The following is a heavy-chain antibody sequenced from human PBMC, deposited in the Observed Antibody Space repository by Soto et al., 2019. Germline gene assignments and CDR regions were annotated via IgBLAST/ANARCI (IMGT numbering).Heavy chain of an antibody. J-gene: IGHJ4*02. D-gene: IGHD2-2*03. CDR3: ATGYCRSDNCHFTH. CDR2: ISGTSETI. CDR1: GFNFHTYT. Sequence: DVQLVESGGGLVKPGGSLRLSCAASGFNFHTYTMTWVRQAPGKGLEWVSYISGTSETIFYADSVKDRFTISRDNAKNSLYLQLNSLIDEETALYYCATGYCRSDNCHFTHSGQGTLVTVSS. V-gene: IGHV3-48*02.